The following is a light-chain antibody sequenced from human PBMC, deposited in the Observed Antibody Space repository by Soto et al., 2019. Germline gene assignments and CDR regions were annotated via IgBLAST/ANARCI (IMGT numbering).Light chain of an antibody. CDR1: QSVNTN. CDR2: GAS. V-gene: IGKV3-15*01. Sequence: EIVMTQSPATLSVSPVEGSTLSCMASQSVNTNLAWYQQKPGQAPRFLIYGASTRATGIPDRFSGSGSGTEFTLTISSLQSEDFAVYYCQQYESWPLTFGGGTKVDIK. CDR3: QQYESWPLT. J-gene: IGKJ4*01.